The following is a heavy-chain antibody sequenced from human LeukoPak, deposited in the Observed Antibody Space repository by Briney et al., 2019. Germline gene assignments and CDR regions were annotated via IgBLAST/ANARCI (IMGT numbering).Heavy chain of an antibody. CDR1: GFSFSSYS. CDR2: ISSGSSTI. V-gene: IGHV3-48*01. Sequence: PGGSLRLSCAASGFSFSSYSRNWVRQAPRKGLEWVSYISSGSSTIYYADSVKGRFTISRDNAKNSLYLQMTRLRAEDTAVYYCARDDFVWGIPYYYYSMDVWSKGTTVTVSS. D-gene: IGHD3-16*01. J-gene: IGHJ6*03. CDR3: ARDDFVWGIPYYYYSMDV.